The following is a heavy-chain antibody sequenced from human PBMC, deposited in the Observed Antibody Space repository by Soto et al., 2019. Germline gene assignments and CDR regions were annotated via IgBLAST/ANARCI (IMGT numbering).Heavy chain of an antibody. CDR1: GGSFSGYY. Sequence: SETLSLTCAVYGGSFSGYYWSWIRQPPGKGLEWIGEINHSGSTNYNPSLKSRVTISVDTSKNHFSLKLSSVTAADTAVYYCARELLPGYSSSWYYFDYWGQGTLVTVSS. D-gene: IGHD6-13*01. V-gene: IGHV4-34*01. CDR2: INHSGST. CDR3: ARELLPGYSSSWYYFDY. J-gene: IGHJ4*02.